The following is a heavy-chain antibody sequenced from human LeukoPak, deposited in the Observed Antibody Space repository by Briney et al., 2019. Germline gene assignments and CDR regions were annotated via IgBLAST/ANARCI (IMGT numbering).Heavy chain of an antibody. D-gene: IGHD6-19*01. CDR3: ARGWYNFDY. Sequence: ASVKVSCKASGYTFTSYGISWVRQAPGQGLEWMGWISDYSGNPNYAQKFQGRVTMTADTFTSTAYMELRSLRAEDTAVYYCARGWYNFDYWGQGTRVTVSS. J-gene: IGHJ4*02. V-gene: IGHV1-18*01. CDR2: ISDYSGNP. CDR1: GYTFTSYG.